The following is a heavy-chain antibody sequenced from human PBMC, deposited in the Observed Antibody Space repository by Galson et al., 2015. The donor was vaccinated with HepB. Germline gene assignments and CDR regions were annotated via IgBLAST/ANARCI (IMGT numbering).Heavy chain of an antibody. CDR3: VRGDRESYSDFDC. J-gene: IGHJ4*02. CDR1: GFTFRDHY. D-gene: IGHD1-26*01. Sequence: PLRLACAASGFTFRDHYMGWIRQAPGKGLEWVSYISSSSTYINYADSVKGRVTISRDNAKHSLFLQMKSLRAEDTAIYYCVRGDRESYSDFDCWGQGTLVIVSS. CDR2: ISSSSTYI. V-gene: IGHV3-11*06.